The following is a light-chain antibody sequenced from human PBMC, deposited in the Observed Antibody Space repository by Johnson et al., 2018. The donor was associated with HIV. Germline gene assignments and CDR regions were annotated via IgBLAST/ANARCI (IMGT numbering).Light chain of an antibody. CDR2: EDN. CDR1: SSNIGNNY. J-gene: IGLJ1*01. V-gene: IGLV1-51*02. CDR3: GTWDSSLSANV. Sequence: QSVLTQPPSVSAAPGQKVTISCSGSSSNIGNNYVSWYQQLPGTAPKLLIYEDNKRPSGIPGRFSGSKSGTSATLGITGLQTGDEADYYCGTWDSSLSANVFGTGTKVTVL.